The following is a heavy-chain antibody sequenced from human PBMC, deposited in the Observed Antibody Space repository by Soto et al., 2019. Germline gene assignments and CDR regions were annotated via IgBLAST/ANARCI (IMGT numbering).Heavy chain of an antibody. CDR1: GGSFFGYY. CDR3: ARIAVTGTAGWFDP. V-gene: IGHV4-59*01. J-gene: IGHJ5*02. Sequence: SETLSLTCTVSGGSFFGYYWSWIRQPPGKGLEWIGYIYYSGSTNYNPSLKSRVTISVDTSKSQFSLKLSSVTAADTAVYYCARIAVTGTAGWFDPWGQGTLVTVSS. CDR2: IYYSGST. D-gene: IGHD6-19*01.